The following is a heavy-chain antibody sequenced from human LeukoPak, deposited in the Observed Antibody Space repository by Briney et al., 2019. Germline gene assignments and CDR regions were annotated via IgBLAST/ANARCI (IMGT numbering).Heavy chain of an antibody. CDR3: AKGSSSSRPYHFDH. CDR1: GFTFSSYG. Sequence: GGSLRLSCAASGFTFSSYGMHWVRQAPGKGLEWVAVIWYDGSNKYYADSVKGRFTISRDNSQSTLFLQMNSLRAEDTATYYCAKGSSSSRPYHFDHWGQGTLVTVSS. D-gene: IGHD6-6*01. J-gene: IGHJ4*02. CDR2: IWYDGSNK. V-gene: IGHV3-33*03.